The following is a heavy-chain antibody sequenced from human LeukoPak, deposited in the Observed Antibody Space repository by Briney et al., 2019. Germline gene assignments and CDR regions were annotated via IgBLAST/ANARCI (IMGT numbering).Heavy chain of an antibody. CDR2: IYYSGST. J-gene: IGHJ4*02. CDR3: ARCGNGRRQQLVDY. CDR1: GGSISSSSYY. V-gene: IGHV4-39*06. D-gene: IGHD6-13*01. Sequence: SETLSLTCTVSGGSISSSSYYWGWIRQPPGKGLEWIGSIYYSGSTYYNPSLKSRVTISVDTSKNQFPLKLSSVTAADTAVYYCARCGNGRRQQLVDYWGQGTLVTVSS.